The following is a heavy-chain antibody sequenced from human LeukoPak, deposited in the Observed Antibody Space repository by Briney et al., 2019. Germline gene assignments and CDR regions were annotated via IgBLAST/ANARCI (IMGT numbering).Heavy chain of an antibody. CDR3: AKGGAMIVVVAYYFDY. Sequence: GGSLRLSCAASGFTFSSYWMHWVRQAPGKGLVWVSRINSDGSSTSYADSVKGRFTISRDNAKNTLYLQMNSLTAEDTAVYYCAKGGAMIVVVAYYFDYWGQGTLVTVSS. CDR2: INSDGSST. J-gene: IGHJ4*02. D-gene: IGHD3-22*01. CDR1: GFTFSSYW. V-gene: IGHV3-74*01.